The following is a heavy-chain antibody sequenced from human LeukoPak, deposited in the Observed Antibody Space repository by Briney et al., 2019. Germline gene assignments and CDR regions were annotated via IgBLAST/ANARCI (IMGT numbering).Heavy chain of an antibody. CDR2: ISSSGSTI. CDR3: ARFSVAGANDY. J-gene: IGHJ4*02. Sequence: GGSLRLSCAASGFTFSSYEMNWVRQAPGKGLEWVSYISSSGSTIYYADSVKGRFTISRDNAKNSLYLQMNSLRAEDTAVYYCARFSVAGANDYWGQGTLVTVSS. CDR1: GFTFSSYE. V-gene: IGHV3-48*03. D-gene: IGHD6-19*01.